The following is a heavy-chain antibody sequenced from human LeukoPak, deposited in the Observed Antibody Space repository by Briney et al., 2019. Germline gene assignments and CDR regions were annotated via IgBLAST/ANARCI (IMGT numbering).Heavy chain of an antibody. CDR2: IYTSGST. D-gene: IGHD3-10*01. J-gene: IGHJ4*02. CDR1: GGSISSGSYY. Sequence: SQTLSLTCTVSGGSISSGSYYWSWIRQPAGKGLEWIGRIYTSGSTNYNPSLKSRVTISVDTSKNQFSLKLSSVTAADTAVYYCARVSCYGSGSYCEQPFDYWGQGTLVTVSS. V-gene: IGHV4-61*02. CDR3: ARVSCYGSGSYCEQPFDY.